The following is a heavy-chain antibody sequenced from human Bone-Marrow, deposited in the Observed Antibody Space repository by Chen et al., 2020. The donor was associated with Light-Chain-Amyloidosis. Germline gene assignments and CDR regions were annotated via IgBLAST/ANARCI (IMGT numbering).Heavy chain of an antibody. J-gene: IGHJ4*02. CDR2: IYPDASAA. V-gene: IGHV5-51*01. CDR3: ARRRDGYNFDY. CDR1: GYTFPNYW. D-gene: IGHD5-12*01. Sequence: EVQLEQSGPEVKKPGESLKISCKGSGYTFPNYWVGWVRQMPGKGLDGMGVIYPDASAARYSPSFDGQVTISADKSITTAYLQWRRLKASDTAMYDCARRRDGYNFDYGGQGTLVTVSS.